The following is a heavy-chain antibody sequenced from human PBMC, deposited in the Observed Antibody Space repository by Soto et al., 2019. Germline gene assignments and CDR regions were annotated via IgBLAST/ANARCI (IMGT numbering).Heavy chain of an antibody. CDR2: INHSGST. J-gene: IGHJ6*02. Sequence: SETLSLTCAVYGGSFSGYYWSWIRQPPGKGLEWIGEINHSGSTNYNPSLKSRVTISVDTPKNQFSLKLSSVTAADTAVYYCARGGLWFGELLFHGMDVWGQGTTVTVSS. CDR3: ARGGLWFGELLFHGMDV. CDR1: GGSFSGYY. D-gene: IGHD3-10*01. V-gene: IGHV4-34*01.